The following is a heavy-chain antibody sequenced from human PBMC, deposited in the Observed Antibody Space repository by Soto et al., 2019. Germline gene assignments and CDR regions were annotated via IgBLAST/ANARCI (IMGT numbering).Heavy chain of an antibody. CDR3: AGSQGGAAGTG. J-gene: IGHJ4*02. Sequence: SETLSLTCAVSGVSISTSSYYWGWVRLAPGKGLEWIASIYNTGSTNYNPSLKGRVTISVDTSKNQFSLKLSSVTAADTAVYYCAGSQGGAAGTGWGQGTLVTVSS. CDR1: GVSISTSSYY. CDR2: IYNTGST. V-gene: IGHV4-39*07. D-gene: IGHD6-13*01.